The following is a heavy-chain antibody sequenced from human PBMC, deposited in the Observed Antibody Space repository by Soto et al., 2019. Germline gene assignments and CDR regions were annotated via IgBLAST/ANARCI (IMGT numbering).Heavy chain of an antibody. V-gene: IGHV3-15*01. Sequence: GGALRLSGAASGFTFSNAGISWVRQAPWTGLEWVGSIKSKTDGGTKDYAAPVKGRFTISRDDSKNTLYLQLKSLKTEDTAVYYCTAELGVYDACDYAGNGTPVTGPS. CDR1: GFTFSNAG. J-gene: IGHJ4*01. D-gene: IGHD3-22*01. CDR3: TAELGVYDACDY. CDR2: IKSKTDGGTK.